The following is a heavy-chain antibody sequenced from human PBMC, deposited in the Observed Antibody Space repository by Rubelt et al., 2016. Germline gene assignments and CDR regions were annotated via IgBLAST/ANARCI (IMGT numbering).Heavy chain of an antibody. Sequence: GFTFSSYGMHWVRQAPGKGLEWVAVISYDGSNKYYADSVKGRFTISRDNSKNTLYLQMNSLRAEDTAAYYCAKAVVVPAAQHFPYYYYGMDVWGQGTTVTVSS. CDR1: GFTFSSYG. V-gene: IGHV3-30*18. CDR2: ISYDGSNK. CDR3: AKAVVVPAAQHFPYYYYGMDV. D-gene: IGHD2-2*01. J-gene: IGHJ6*02.